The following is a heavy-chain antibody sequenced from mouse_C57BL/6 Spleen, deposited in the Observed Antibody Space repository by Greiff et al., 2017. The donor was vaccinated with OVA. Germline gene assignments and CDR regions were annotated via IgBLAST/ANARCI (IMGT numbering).Heavy chain of an antibody. Sequence: EVKLMESGGGLVQPGGSLKLSCAASGFTFSDYYMYWVRQTPEKRLEWVAYLSNGGGSTYYPDTVKGRFTISRDNAKNTLYLQMSRLKSEDTAMYYCARRGFAYWGQGTLVTVSA. J-gene: IGHJ3*01. CDR3: ARRGFAY. V-gene: IGHV5-12*01. CDR2: LSNGGGST. CDR1: GFTFSDYY.